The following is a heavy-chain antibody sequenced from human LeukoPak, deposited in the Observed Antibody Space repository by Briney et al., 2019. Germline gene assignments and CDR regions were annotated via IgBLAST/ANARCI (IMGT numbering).Heavy chain of an antibody. CDR3: GSTAACTGY. V-gene: IGHV1-2*02. D-gene: IGHD2-8*02. J-gene: IGHJ4*02. CDR2: INPNSGGT. CDR1: GYTFTSYY. Sequence: GASVKVSCKASGYTFTSYYMHWVRQAPGQGLEWMGWINPNSGGTNYAQKFQGRVTMTRDTAISTAYMELSRRISDDTAVYSCGSTAACTGYWGQGTLVTVSS.